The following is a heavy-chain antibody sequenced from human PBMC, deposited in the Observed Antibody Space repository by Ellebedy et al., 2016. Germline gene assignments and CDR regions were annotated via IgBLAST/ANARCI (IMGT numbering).Heavy chain of an antibody. D-gene: IGHD3-9*01. CDR2: IYPGDSDT. CDR3: ARREYDILTGFKGV. J-gene: IGHJ6*02. V-gene: IGHV5-51*01. Sequence: KVSXXGSGDSFSSYWIGWVRQMPGKGLEWMGIIYPGDSDTKYSPSFQGQVTISADKSIGSAYLQWSSLKASDTAMYYCARREYDILTGFKGVWGQGTPVTVSS. CDR1: GDSFSSYW.